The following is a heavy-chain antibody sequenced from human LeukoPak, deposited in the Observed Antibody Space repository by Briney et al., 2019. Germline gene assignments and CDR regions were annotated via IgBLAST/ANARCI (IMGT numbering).Heavy chain of an antibody. CDR2: IKQDGSEK. J-gene: IGHJ5*02. CDR3: AKGGDIVVVPAAIGFDP. CDR1: GFTFSSYA. V-gene: IGHV3-7*03. Sequence: GGSLRLSCAASGFTFSSYAMSWVRQAPGKGLEWVANIKQDGSEKYYVDSVKGRFTISRDNSKNTLYLQMNSLRAEDTAVYYCAKGGDIVVVPAAIGFDPWGQGTLVTVSS. D-gene: IGHD2-2*02.